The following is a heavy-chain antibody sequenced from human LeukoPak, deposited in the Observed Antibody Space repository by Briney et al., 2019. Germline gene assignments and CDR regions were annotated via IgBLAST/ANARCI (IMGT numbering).Heavy chain of an antibody. V-gene: IGHV3-21*01. J-gene: IGHJ4*02. Sequence: PGGSLRLSCAASRFTFSSYTMNWVRQAPGKGLEWVSSINSCSRHIYYADSVKGRFTISRDNAKTSLFLQMNSLIAEDTAVHYWGREGGGGDYFDYWGQGTLVTVSS. CDR1: RFTFSSYT. CDR2: INSCSRHI. D-gene: IGHD3-10*01. CDR3: GREGGGGDYFDY.